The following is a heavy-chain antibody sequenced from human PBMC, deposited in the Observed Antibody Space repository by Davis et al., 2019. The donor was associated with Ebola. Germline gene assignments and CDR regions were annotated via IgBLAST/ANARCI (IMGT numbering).Heavy chain of an antibody. V-gene: IGHV3-9*01. Sequence: LSLTCTVPGGSISSYYWSWIRQPPGKGLEWVSGISWNSGSIGYADSVKGRFTISRDNAKNSLYLQMNSLRAEDTALYYCAKDLGASISSWSLFDYWGQGTLVTVSS. CDR2: ISWNSGSI. J-gene: IGHJ4*02. CDR3: AKDLGASISSWSLFDY. CDR1: GGSISSYY. D-gene: IGHD6-13*01.